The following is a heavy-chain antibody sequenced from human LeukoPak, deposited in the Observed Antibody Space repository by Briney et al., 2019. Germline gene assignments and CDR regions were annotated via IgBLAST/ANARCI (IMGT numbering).Heavy chain of an antibody. J-gene: IGHJ5*02. D-gene: IGHD7-27*01. Sequence: ASETLSLTCTVSGGSISSSNTYWGWIRQPPGKGLEWIATIYYSGSTYYNTSLKSRVTMSVDASKNQFSLKLSSVTAADTAVYYCASLLNGGVSHWFDPWGQGTLVTVSS. CDR2: IYYSGST. CDR3: ASLLNGGVSHWFDP. V-gene: IGHV4-39*01. CDR1: GGSISSSNTY.